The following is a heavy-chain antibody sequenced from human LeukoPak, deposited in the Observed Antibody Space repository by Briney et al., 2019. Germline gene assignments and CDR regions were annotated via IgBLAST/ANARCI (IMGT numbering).Heavy chain of an antibody. CDR3: ARGYYDSNGYYYPDY. D-gene: IGHD3-22*01. J-gene: IGHJ4*02. Sequence: GASVKVSCKASGGTFSSYAISWVRQAPGQGLEWMGGIIPIFGTANYAQKFQGRVTITTDESTSTAYMELSSLRSEDTAVYYCARGYYDSNGYYYPDYWGQGTLVTVSS. CDR1: GGTFSSYA. CDR2: IIPIFGTA. V-gene: IGHV1-69*05.